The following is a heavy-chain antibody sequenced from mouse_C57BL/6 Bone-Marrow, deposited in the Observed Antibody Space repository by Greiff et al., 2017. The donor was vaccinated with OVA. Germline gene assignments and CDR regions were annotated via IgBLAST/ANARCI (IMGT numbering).Heavy chain of an antibody. Sequence: QVQLQQPGAELVRPGTSVKLSCKASGYTFTSYWMHWVKQRPGQGLEWIGVIDPSDSYTNYNQKFKGKATLTVDTSSSTAYMQLSSLTSEDSAVYYCAKEAAQATAMDYWGQGTSVTVSS. D-gene: IGHD3-2*02. CDR1: GYTFTSYW. J-gene: IGHJ4*01. CDR2: IDPSDSYT. CDR3: AKEAAQATAMDY. V-gene: IGHV1-59*01.